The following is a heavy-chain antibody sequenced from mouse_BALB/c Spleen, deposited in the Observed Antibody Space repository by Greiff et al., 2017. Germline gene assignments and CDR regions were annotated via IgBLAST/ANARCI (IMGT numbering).Heavy chain of an antibody. CDR3: AREEDYYGSSDFDY. V-gene: IGHV1S29*02. CDR2: IYPYNGGT. CDR1: GYTFTDYN. Sequence: EVMLVESGPELVKPGASVKISCKASGYTFTDYNMHWVKQSHGKSLEWIGYIYPYNGGTGYNQKFKSKATLTVDNSSSTAYMELRSLTSEDSAVYYCAREEDYYGSSDFDYWGQGTTLTVSS. D-gene: IGHD1-1*01. J-gene: IGHJ2*01.